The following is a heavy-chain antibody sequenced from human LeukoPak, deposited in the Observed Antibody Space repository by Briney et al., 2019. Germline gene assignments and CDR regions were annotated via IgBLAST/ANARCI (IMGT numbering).Heavy chain of an antibody. CDR2: IYYSGST. CDR3: ARVLDLSKRGLDAFDI. CDR1: GGSISSSSSYH. J-gene: IGHJ3*02. Sequence: SETLSLTCTVYGGSISSSSSYHWAWIRQPPGKGLEWIGSIYYSGSTYDNPSLRSRVTISVDTSKNQFSLKLTSVTAADTAVYYCARVLDLSKRGLDAFDIWGQGTMVTVSS. V-gene: IGHV4-39*01. D-gene: IGHD3-16*01.